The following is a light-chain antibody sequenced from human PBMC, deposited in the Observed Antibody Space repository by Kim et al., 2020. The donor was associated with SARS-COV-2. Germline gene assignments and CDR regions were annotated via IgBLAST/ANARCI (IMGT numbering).Light chain of an antibody. CDR3: SAWGSSLSAWV. Sequence: QTATLTCTGNNNNVGSQGAAWLQQHQGHPPKLLSYRNNNQPSGISERLSASGSGNTASLTITGLQPEDEADYYCSAWGSSLSAWVFGGGTQLTVL. V-gene: IGLV10-54*01. J-gene: IGLJ3*02. CDR2: RNN. CDR1: NNNVGSQG.